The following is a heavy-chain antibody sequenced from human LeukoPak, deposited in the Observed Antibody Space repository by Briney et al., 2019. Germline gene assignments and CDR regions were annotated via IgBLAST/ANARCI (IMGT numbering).Heavy chain of an antibody. D-gene: IGHD4-11*01. J-gene: IGHJ4*02. CDR3: AGYDHSNFLAY. Sequence: SETLSLTCTVSGVSISSNYWSWIRQPPGKGLEWIGYTHNSGDTNYNPSLKSRVTISMDTPKNQLSLSLSSVTAADTAVYLCAGYDHSNFLAYWGRGTLVTVSS. CDR2: THNSGDT. V-gene: IGHV4-59*13. CDR1: GVSISSNY.